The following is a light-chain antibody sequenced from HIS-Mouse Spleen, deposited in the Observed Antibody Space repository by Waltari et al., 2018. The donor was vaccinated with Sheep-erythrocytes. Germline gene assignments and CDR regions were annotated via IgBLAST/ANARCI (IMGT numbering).Light chain of an antibody. V-gene: IGLV2-23*01. CDR1: SRDVGSYNL. CDR2: EGS. J-gene: IGLJ2*01. Sequence: QSALTQPASVSGPPGQSTPIPCTRTSRDVGSYNLVSCNQQHPGKAPKLMIYEGSKRPSGVSNRFSGSKSGNTASLTISGLQAEDEADYYCCSYAGSSTFVVFGGGTKLTVL. CDR3: CSYAGSSTFVV.